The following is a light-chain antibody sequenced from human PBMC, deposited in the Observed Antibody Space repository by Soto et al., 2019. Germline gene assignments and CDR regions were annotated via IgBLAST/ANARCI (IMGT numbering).Light chain of an antibody. CDR2: KAS. V-gene: IGKV1-5*03. Sequence: DIQMTQSPSTLSASVGDRVTITCRASQSISSWLAWYQQKPGKARKLLIYKASSLESGVPSRFSGSGSGTEFTLTISSLQPDDFATYSCQQYNSSPLTFGGGTKVEIK. J-gene: IGKJ4*01. CDR3: QQYNSSPLT. CDR1: QSISSW.